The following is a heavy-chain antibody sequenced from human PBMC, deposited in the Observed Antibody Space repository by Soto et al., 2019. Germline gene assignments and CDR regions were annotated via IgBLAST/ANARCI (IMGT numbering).Heavy chain of an antibody. CDR2: IIPIFGTA. D-gene: IGHD1-7*01. CDR3: ARDIPHGITGTKVMDY. Sequence: ASVKVSCKASGGTFSSYAISWVRQAPGQGLEWMGGIIPIFGTANYAQKFQGRVTITADESTSTAYMELSSLRSEDTAVYYCARDIPHGITGTKVMDYWGQGTLVTVS. V-gene: IGHV1-69*13. J-gene: IGHJ4*02. CDR1: GGTFSSYA.